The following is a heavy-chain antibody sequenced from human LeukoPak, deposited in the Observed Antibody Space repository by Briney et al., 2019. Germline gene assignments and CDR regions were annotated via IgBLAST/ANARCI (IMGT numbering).Heavy chain of an antibody. J-gene: IGHJ4*02. CDR1: GFSFSTYW. CDR2: IKTDGSET. CDR3: AKENTRDGYRHFHK. V-gene: IGHV3-7*01. D-gene: IGHD5-24*01. Sequence: PGGSLRLSCAASGFSFSTYWMTWVRQAPGKGLECVANIKTDGSETYYLDSVKGRFTVSRDNSKNTLYLQMDRLRADDTAVYYCAKENTRDGYRHFHKWGQGTLVTVSS.